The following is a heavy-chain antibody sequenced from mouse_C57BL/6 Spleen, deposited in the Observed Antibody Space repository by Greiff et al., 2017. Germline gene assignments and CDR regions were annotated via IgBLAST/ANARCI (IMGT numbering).Heavy chain of an antibody. V-gene: IGHV1-50*01. Sequence: QVQLQQSGAELVKPGASVKLSCKASGYTFTSYWMQWVKQRPGQGLEWIGEIDPSDSYTNYNQKFKGKATLTVDTSSSTAYMQLSSLTSEDSAVYYCARGGITTVVVFDYWGQGTTLTVSS. J-gene: IGHJ2*01. CDR3: ARGGITTVVVFDY. CDR2: IDPSDSYT. CDR1: GYTFTSYW. D-gene: IGHD1-1*01.